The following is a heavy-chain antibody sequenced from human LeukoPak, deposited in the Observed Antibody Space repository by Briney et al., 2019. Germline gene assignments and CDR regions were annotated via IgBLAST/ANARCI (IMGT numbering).Heavy chain of an antibody. Sequence: PGGSLRLSCAASGFTFSSYAMSWVRQAPGKGLEGVSAISVSGGSTYYADSVKGRFTISRDNSKNTLYLQMNSLRAEDTAVYYCAKDGPHPYYYDSSGYYYDWGQGTLVTVSS. D-gene: IGHD3-22*01. CDR2: ISVSGGST. J-gene: IGHJ4*02. CDR1: GFTFSSYA. CDR3: AKDGPHPYYYDSSGYYYD. V-gene: IGHV3-23*01.